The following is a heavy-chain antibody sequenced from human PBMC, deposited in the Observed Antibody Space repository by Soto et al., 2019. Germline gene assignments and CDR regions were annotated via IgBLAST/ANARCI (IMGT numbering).Heavy chain of an antibody. CDR3: ARLPRDCNKTSCYYADH. CDR2: MYPGDSDT. Sequence: GESLKISCRGSGYDFNTNWFGWVRQLPGTGLEWVGIMYPGDSDTRLHPSLQGHVTLSADVTGSTAFLQWRTLKTSDSGMYFCARLPRDCNKTSCYYADHWGQGTSVTVSS. J-gene: IGHJ4*02. D-gene: IGHD3-22*01. CDR1: GYDFNTNW. V-gene: IGHV5-51*01.